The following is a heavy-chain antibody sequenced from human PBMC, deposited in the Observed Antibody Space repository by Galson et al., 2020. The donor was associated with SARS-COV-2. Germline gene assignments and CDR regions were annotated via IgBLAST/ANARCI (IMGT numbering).Heavy chain of an antibody. CDR2: ISGRTTYI. V-gene: IGHV3-21*01. Sequence: GESLKISCAASGFTFSTFTMNWVRQAPGKGLEWVSSISGRTTYIYYADSVMGRFTISRDNAKNSLYLDINSLSAEDTAVYYCARQFGSVSYFDFENYVALDFWGQGTMVTVSS. CDR3: ARQFGSVSYFDFENYVALDF. CDR1: GFTFSTFT. D-gene: IGHD3-10*01. J-gene: IGHJ3*01.